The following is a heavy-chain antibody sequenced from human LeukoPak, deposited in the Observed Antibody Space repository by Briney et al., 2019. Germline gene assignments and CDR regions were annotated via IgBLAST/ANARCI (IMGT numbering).Heavy chain of an antibody. CDR1: GFTFSSYG. D-gene: IGHD3-22*01. CDR2: IWYDGSNK. CDR3: ARDSDTSGPLPGVC. Sequence: GGSLRLSCAASGFTFSSYGMHWVRQAPGKGLEWVAVIWYDGSNKYYADSVKGRFTISRDNSKNTVYLQMNSLRAEDTAVYYCARDSDTSGPLPGVCWGQGTLVIVSS. V-gene: IGHV3-33*01. J-gene: IGHJ4*02.